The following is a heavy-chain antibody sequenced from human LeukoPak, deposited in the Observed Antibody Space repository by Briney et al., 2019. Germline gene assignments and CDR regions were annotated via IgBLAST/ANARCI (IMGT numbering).Heavy chain of an antibody. CDR1: GFTFDDYA. V-gene: IGHV3-9*01. Sequence: SLRLSCAASGFTFDDYAMHWVRQAPGKGLEWVSGISWNSGSIGYADSVKGRFTISRDNAANSLYLQMDSLRAEDTAVYYCATTFPYCSSGTCTLGGQGTLVTVSS. D-gene: IGHD2-15*01. J-gene: IGHJ4*02. CDR3: ATTFPYCSSGTCTL. CDR2: ISWNSGSI.